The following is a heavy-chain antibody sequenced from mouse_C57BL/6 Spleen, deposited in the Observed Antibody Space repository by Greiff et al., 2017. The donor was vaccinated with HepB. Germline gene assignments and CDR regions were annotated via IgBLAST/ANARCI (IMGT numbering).Heavy chain of an antibody. CDR2: IHPNSGST. Sequence: QVHVKQPGAELVKPGASVKLSCKASGYTFTSYWMHWVKQRPGQGLEWIGMIHPNSGSTNYNEKFKSKATLTVDKSSSTAYMQLSSLTSEDSAVYYCAPLYYGSSVRFAYWGQGTLVTVSA. V-gene: IGHV1-64*01. D-gene: IGHD1-1*01. CDR3: APLYYGSSVRFAY. J-gene: IGHJ3*01. CDR1: GYTFTSYW.